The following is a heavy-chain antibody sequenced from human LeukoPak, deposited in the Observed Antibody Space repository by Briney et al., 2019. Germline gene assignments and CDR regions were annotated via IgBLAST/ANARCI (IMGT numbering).Heavy chain of an antibody. CDR1: GGSISSSSYY. D-gene: IGHD5-12*01. CDR2: IYYSGST. CDR3: AGSSGYEPQYFQH. V-gene: IGHV4-61*01. Sequence: SETLSLTCTVSGGSISSSSYYWSWIRQPPGKGLEWSGYIYYSGSTNYNPSLKSRVTISVDTSKNQFSLKLSSVTAADTAVYYCAGSSGYEPQYFQHWGQGTLVTVSS. J-gene: IGHJ1*01.